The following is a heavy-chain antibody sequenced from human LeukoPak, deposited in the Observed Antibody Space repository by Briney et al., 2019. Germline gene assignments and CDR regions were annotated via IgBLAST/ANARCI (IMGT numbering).Heavy chain of an antibody. Sequence: GASVKVSCKTSGYTFTNYGITWVRQAPGQGLEWMGWISPYNGDTNYARKLRGRVTMTTDTSTSTAYMEVRSLTYDDTAVYYCARGGGSVWYEFDYWGQGTLVTASS. D-gene: IGHD6-19*01. CDR3: ARGGGSVWYEFDY. J-gene: IGHJ4*02. CDR1: GYTFTNYG. CDR2: ISPYNGDT. V-gene: IGHV1-18*01.